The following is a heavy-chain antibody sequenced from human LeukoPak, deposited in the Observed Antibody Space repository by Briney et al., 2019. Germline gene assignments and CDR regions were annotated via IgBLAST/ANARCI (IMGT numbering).Heavy chain of an antibody. CDR2: ISDSGGST. V-gene: IGHV3-23*01. Sequence: GGSLRLSCAVSGITLSNYGMSWVRQAPGKGLEWVAGISDSGGSTKYADSVKGRFTISRDNPTNTLFLQMNSLRADDTAVYFCAKRGVVIRVFLVGFHKEAYYFESWGQGALVTVSS. CDR1: GITLSNYG. CDR3: AKRGVVIRVFLVGFHKEAYYFES. J-gene: IGHJ4*02. D-gene: IGHD3/OR15-3a*01.